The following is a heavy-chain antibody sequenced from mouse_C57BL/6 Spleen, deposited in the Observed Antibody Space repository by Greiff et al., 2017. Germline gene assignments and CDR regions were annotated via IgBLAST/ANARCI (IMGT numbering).Heavy chain of an antibody. CDR2: IHPSDSDT. J-gene: IGHJ4*01. V-gene: IGHV1-74*01. D-gene: IGHD2-1*01. CDR1: GYTFTSYW. CDR3: AIGRIYYDAMDY. Sequence: VQLQQPGAELVKPGASVKVSCKASGYTFTSYWMHWVKQRPGQGLEWIGRIHPSDSDTNYNQKFKGKATLTVDKSSSTAYMQLSSLTSADSAVYYCAIGRIYYDAMDYWGQGTSVTVSS.